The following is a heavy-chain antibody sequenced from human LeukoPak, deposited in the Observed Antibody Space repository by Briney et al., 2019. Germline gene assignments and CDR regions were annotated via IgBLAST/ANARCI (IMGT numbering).Heavy chain of an antibody. J-gene: IGHJ4*02. D-gene: IGHD3-22*01. V-gene: IGHV4-59*08. CDR2: IYYSGST. CDR1: GFRFSNYG. CDR3: ARLGDYYDSSGPTPFDY. Sequence: GSLRLSCVASGFRFSNYGMSWVRQAPGKGLEWIGYIYYSGSTNYNPSLKSRVTISVDTSKNQFSLKLSSVTAADTAVYYCARLGDYYDSSGPTPFDYWGQGTLVTVSS.